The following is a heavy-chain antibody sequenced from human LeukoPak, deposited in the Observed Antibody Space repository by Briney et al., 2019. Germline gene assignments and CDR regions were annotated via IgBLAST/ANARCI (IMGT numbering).Heavy chain of an antibody. D-gene: IGHD2-15*01. CDR1: GFTFSSYA. CDR3: ARAAEYCSGGSCYSRYGMDV. J-gene: IGHJ6*02. V-gene: IGHV3-23*01. CDR2: ISGSGGST. Sequence: GGSLRLSCAASGFTFSSYAMSWVRQAPGKGLEGVSAISGSGGSTYYADSVKGRFTISRDNSKNTLYLQMNSLRAEDTAVYYCARAAEYCSGGSCYSRYGMDVWGQGTTVTVSS.